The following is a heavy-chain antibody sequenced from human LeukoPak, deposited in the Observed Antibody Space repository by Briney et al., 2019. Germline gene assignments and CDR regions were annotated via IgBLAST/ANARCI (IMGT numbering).Heavy chain of an antibody. CDR3: TSSGWYSEYYFDY. Sequence: GGSLRLSCVASGFTFSSYAMSWVRQAPGKGLEWVSAISGSGGSTYYADSVKGRFTISRDNSKNTLYLQMNSLRAEDTAVYYCTSSGWYSEYYFDYWGQGTLVTVSS. CDR1: GFTFSSYA. CDR2: ISGSGGST. J-gene: IGHJ4*02. V-gene: IGHV3-23*01. D-gene: IGHD6-19*01.